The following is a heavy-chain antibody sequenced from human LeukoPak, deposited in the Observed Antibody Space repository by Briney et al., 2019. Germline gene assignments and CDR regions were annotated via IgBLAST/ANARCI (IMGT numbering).Heavy chain of an antibody. D-gene: IGHD2-2*01. Sequence: PGGSLRLSCAASGFTFSSYSMNWVRQAPGKGLEWVSYISSSSSTIYYADSVKGRFTISRDNAKNSLYLQMNSLRDEYTAVYYCARNVDTCSSTSCYNWFDPWGQGTLVTVSS. J-gene: IGHJ5*02. CDR2: ISSSSSTI. CDR3: ARNVDTCSSTSCYNWFDP. V-gene: IGHV3-48*02. CDR1: GFTFSSYS.